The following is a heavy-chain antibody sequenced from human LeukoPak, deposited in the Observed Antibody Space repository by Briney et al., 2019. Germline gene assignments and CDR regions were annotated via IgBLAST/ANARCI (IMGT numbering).Heavy chain of an antibody. CDR1: GGSISSSTYY. J-gene: IGHJ4*02. D-gene: IGHD6-13*01. V-gene: IGHV4-39*07. Sequence: SETLSLTCTASGGSISSSTYYWDWIRQPPGKGLEWIGSIYYSGSTYYNPSLKSRVTISVDTSKNQFSLKLSSVTAADTAVYYCARDRATARIAAAGSGLGYWGQGTLVTVSS. CDR2: IYYSGST. CDR3: ARDRATARIAAAGSGLGY.